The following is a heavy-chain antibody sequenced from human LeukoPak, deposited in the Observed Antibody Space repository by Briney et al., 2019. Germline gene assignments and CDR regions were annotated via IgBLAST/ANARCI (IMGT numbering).Heavy chain of an antibody. CDR1: GFTVSNAW. CDR3: TTDGYSGSSDY. D-gene: IGHD1-26*01. J-gene: IGHJ4*02. V-gene: IGHV3-15*01. Sequence: GGSLRLSCAASGFTVSNAWMSWVRQAPGKGLEWVGRIKSKTDGGTTDYAAPVEGRFTISRDDSKNTLYLQMNSLKTEDTAVYYCTTDGYSGSSDYWGQGTLVTVSS. CDR2: IKSKTDGGTT.